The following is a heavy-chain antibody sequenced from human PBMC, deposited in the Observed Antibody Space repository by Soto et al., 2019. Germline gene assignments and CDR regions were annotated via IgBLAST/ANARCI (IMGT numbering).Heavy chain of an antibody. CDR1: GGSISSGGYY. Sequence: QVQLQESGPGLVKPSQTLSLTCTVSGGSISSGGYYWSWIRQHPGKGLEWIGYIYYSGSTYYNPSLKXRFTISXXPSKNQLSLKLSSVTAADTAGYYCARAYGSGYMDVWGQGTTVTVSS. J-gene: IGHJ6*02. CDR3: ARAYGSGYMDV. CDR2: IYYSGST. D-gene: IGHD3-10*01. V-gene: IGHV4-31*03.